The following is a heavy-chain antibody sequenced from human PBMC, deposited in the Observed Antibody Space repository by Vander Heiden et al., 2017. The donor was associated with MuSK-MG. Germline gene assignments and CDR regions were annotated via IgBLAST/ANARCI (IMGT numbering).Heavy chain of an antibody. V-gene: IGHV4-39*01. D-gene: IGHD6-13*01. CDR2: IYYSGST. CDR3: ARHVRRQQLAQDY. Sequence: QLQLPESGPGLVKPPETLSLTCTVSGGSISSSSYYWGWIRQHQGKGLEWIRSIYYSGSTYYNPSIKSRVTISVDTSKNQFSLKLSSVTAADTAVYYCARHVRRQQLAQDYWGQGTLVTVSS. CDR1: GGSISSSSYY. J-gene: IGHJ4*02.